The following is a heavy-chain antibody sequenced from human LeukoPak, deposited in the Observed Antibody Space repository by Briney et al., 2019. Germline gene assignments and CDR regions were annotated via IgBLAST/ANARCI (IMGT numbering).Heavy chain of an antibody. Sequence: QPGGSLRLSCAASGLTFSRYDMHWVRQAPGKGLEWVAVILYDGSKKDYADSVKGRFTISRDNSKNTVSLEMNSLRAEDTAVYYCAKGPWYGSSSDEDYWGQGILVTVSS. CDR1: GLTFSRYD. CDR3: AKGPWYGSSSDEDY. J-gene: IGHJ4*02. D-gene: IGHD6-6*01. CDR2: ILYDGSKK. V-gene: IGHV3-30*18.